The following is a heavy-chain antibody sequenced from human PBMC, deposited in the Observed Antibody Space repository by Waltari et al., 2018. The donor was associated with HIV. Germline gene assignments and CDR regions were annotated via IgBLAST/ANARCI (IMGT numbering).Heavy chain of an antibody. J-gene: IGHJ4*02. CDR3: AKRAVTPGFDY. Sequence: EVQLLESGGGLVQPGGSLRLSCAASGFTFSSYAMSWVRQAPGKGLGWVSDISGSGGRTNYADSVKGRLTNSRDNSKNTLYLQMNSLRAEDTAVYYCAKRAVTPGFDYWGQGTLVTVSS. CDR2: ISGSGGRT. D-gene: IGHD4-17*01. CDR1: GFTFSSYA. V-gene: IGHV3-23*01.